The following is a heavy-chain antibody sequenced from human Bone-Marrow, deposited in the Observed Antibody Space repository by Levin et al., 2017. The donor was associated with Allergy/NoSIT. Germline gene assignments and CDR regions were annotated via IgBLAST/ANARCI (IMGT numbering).Heavy chain of an antibody. J-gene: IGHJ4*02. CDR2: IPLDGNNI. V-gene: IGHV3-30*03. D-gene: IGHD2-15*01. CDR3: ATATGYYFDL. CDR1: GFTFTNYG. Sequence: GGSLRLSCVGSGFTFTNYGIHWVRLPPGKGLEWVTVIPLDGNNIYYADSVKGRFTISRDNSKKTVYLQMDSLRPEDTAMYFCATATGYYFDLWGQGTQVTVSS.